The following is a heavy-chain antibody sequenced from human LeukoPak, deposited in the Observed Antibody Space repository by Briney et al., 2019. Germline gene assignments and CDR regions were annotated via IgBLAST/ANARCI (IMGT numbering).Heavy chain of an antibody. D-gene: IGHD6-19*01. CDR1: GGSISSGGYY. V-gene: IGHV4-31*03. Sequence: SETLSLTCTVSGGSISSGGYYWSWIRQHPGKGLEWIGYIYYSGSTYHNPSLKSRVTISVDTSKNQFSLKLSSVTAVDTAVYYCATLWLEDYYGMDVWGQGTTVTVSS. J-gene: IGHJ6*02. CDR3: ATLWLEDYYGMDV. CDR2: IYYSGST.